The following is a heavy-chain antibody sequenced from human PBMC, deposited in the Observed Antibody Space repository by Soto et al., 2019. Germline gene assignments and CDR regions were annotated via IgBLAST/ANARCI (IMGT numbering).Heavy chain of an antibody. V-gene: IGHV3-30-3*01. CDR3: AREYSSSDYYYYYGMDV. J-gene: IGHJ6*01. Sequence: QVQLVESGGGVVQPGRSLRLSCAASGFTFSSYAMHWVRQAPGKGLEWVAVISYDGSNKYYADSVKGRFTISRDNSKNTLYLQMNSLRAEDTAVYYCAREYSSSDYYYYYGMDVW. CDR1: GFTFSSYA. CDR2: ISYDGSNK. D-gene: IGHD6-6*01.